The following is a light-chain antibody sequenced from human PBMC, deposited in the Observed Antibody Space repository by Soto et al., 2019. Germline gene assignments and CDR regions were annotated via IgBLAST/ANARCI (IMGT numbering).Light chain of an antibody. Sequence: DIVMTQSPLSLPVTPGEPASISCRSSQNLLNSNGYDYLDWYVQKPGQSPQLLIYLGSSRASGVPDRFSGSGSGTDFTLKISRVEAADVGVYYCMQALQTPLTFGGGTMVEIK. CDR2: LGS. J-gene: IGKJ4*01. V-gene: IGKV2-28*01. CDR3: MQALQTPLT. CDR1: QNLLNSNGYDY.